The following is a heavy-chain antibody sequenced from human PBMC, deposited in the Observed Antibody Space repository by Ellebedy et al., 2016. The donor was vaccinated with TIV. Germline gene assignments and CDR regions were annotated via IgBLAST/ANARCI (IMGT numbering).Heavy chain of an antibody. J-gene: IGHJ4*02. V-gene: IGHV3-30*04. CDR1: GFTFSSNA. Sequence: GESLKISCAASGFTFSSNAMHWVRQAPGKGLEWVALISYDGGNKYYADSVKGRFTISRDNSKNTLYLQMNSLRAEDTAVYYCPRDPGGKYWKFYFDYWGQGALITVSS. CDR2: ISYDGGNK. CDR3: PRDPGGKYWKFYFDY. D-gene: IGHD1-1*01.